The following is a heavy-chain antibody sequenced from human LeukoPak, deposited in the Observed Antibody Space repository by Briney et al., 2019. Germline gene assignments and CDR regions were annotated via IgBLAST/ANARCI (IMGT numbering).Heavy chain of an antibody. D-gene: IGHD6-19*01. CDR3: ATSKSSSGWYWDY. V-gene: IGHV4-4*07. CDR1: GGSISSYY. Sequence: KPSETLSLTCPVSGGSISSYYWSLIRQPAGKGLEWIGRIYTSGSTNYNPSLKSRVTMSVDTSKNQFSLKLSSVTAADTAVYYCATSKSSSGWYWDYWGQGTLVTVSS. J-gene: IGHJ4*02. CDR2: IYTSGST.